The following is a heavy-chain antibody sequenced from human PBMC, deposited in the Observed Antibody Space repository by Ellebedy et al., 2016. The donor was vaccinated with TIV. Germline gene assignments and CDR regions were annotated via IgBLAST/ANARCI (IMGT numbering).Heavy chain of an antibody. CDR1: GFKFTDAW. D-gene: IGHD1-14*01. V-gene: IGHV3-15*01. Sequence: PGGSLRLSCAASGFKFTDAWMNWVRQAPGKGLEWVGRIKSKGSGGTTDFGAPVKGRFSISRDDSKNMVYLQMNSLKIDDTAVYYCTWDAPQGTLNIWGQGTMVTVSS. CDR2: IKSKGSGGTT. CDR3: TWDAPQGTLNI. J-gene: IGHJ3*02.